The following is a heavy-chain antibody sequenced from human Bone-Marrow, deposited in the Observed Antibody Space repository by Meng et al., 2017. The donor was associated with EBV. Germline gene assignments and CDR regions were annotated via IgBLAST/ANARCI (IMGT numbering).Heavy chain of an antibody. D-gene: IGHD3-10*01. CDR1: GGSVSSSTYY. J-gene: IGHJ5*02. V-gene: IGHV4-39*07. CDR3: ARGAYYGSASYDGWFDT. Sequence: QMQLQESGPGLVKPSETLSLSCSVSGGSVSSSTYYWGWIRQPPGKGLEWIGSMYYSGSTYYNPSLKGRVTISKQTSKNQFSLKLSSVTAADTAVYYCARGAYYGSASYDGWFDTWGQGTLVTVAS. CDR2: MYYSGST.